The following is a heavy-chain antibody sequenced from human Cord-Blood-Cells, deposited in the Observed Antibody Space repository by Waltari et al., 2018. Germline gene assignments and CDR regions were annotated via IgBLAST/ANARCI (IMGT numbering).Heavy chain of an antibody. D-gene: IGHD2-15*01. CDR2: ISSSSSYI. V-gene: IGHV3-21*01. J-gene: IGHJ6*02. CDR3: ARGLLGYYYYYGMDV. Sequence: EVQLVESGGGLVKPGGSLRLSCAASGFTFSSYSMNWVRQAPGKGLRWVSSISSSSSYIYYADSVKGRFTIARDNAKNSLYLQMNSLRAEDTAVYYCARGLLGYYYYYGMDVWGQGTTVTVSS. CDR1: GFTFSSYS.